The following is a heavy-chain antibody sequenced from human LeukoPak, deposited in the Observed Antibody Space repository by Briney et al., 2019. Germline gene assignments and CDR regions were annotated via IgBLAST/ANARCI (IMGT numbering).Heavy chain of an antibody. CDR3: ARHGYRAGRWLVNLGVGELGDGWYFDL. CDR1: GGSISSSSYY. J-gene: IGHJ2*01. Sequence: SETLSLTCTVSGGSISSSSYYWGWIRQPPGKGLEWIANIYYSGSTYYNPSLKSRVTISVDTSKNQFSLKLSSVTAADTAVYYCARHGYRAGRWLVNLGVGELGDGWYFDLWGRGTLVTVSS. D-gene: IGHD6-19*01. V-gene: IGHV4-39*01. CDR2: IYYSGST.